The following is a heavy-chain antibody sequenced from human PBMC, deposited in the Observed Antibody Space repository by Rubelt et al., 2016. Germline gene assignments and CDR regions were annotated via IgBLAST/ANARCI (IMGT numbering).Heavy chain of an antibody. V-gene: IGHV3-74*01. CDR1: GFSFSALW. Sequence: GGGLVQPGGSLRLSCAASGFSFSALWMHWVRQTPGKGLVWVSLINTDWSATTYADSVRGRFTVSRDNATNAVFLQMNSLRPDATAVYYCATAWTTVTTGLYYYYAMDVWGQGTSVTVSS. CDR2: INTDWSAT. D-gene: IGHD4-17*01. J-gene: IGHJ6*02. CDR3: ATAWTTVTTGLYYYYAMDV.